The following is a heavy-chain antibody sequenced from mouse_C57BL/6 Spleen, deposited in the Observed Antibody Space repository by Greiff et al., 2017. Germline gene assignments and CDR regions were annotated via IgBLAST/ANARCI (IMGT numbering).Heavy chain of an antibody. J-gene: IGHJ2*01. V-gene: IGHV1-82*01. CDR1: GYAFSSSW. Sequence: VKLQESGPELVKPGASVKISCKASGYAFSSSWMNWVKQRPGKGLEWIGRIYPGDGDTNYNGKFKGKATLTADKSSSTAYMQLSSLTSEDSAVYFCARLYSNYEEVFDYWGQGTTLTVSS. CDR3: ARLYSNYEEVFDY. D-gene: IGHD2-5*01. CDR2: IYPGDGDT.